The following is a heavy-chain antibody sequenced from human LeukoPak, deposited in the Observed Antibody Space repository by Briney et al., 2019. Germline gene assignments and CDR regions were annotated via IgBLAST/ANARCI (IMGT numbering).Heavy chain of an antibody. CDR2: IYYSGST. Sequence: KTSQTLSLTCTVSGGSINRGDHYWSWLRQPPGKALEWIGYIYYSGSTNYNPSLKSRVTISVDTSKNQFSLKLSSVTAADTAVYYCAREGDYYGSGRPKRKSFDIWGQGTMVTVSS. CDR1: GGSINRGDHY. V-gene: IGHV4-30-4*01. J-gene: IGHJ3*02. D-gene: IGHD3-10*01. CDR3: AREGDYYGSGRPKRKSFDI.